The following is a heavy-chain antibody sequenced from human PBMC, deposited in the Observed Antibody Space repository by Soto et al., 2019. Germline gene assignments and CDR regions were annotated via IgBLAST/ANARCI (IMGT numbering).Heavy chain of an antibody. D-gene: IGHD2-2*01. CDR2: IYYSGST. J-gene: IGHJ5*02. CDR1: GGSISSYY. CDR3: ARYNPGDIVVVPAAVARITNYFDP. Sequence: SETLSLTCTVSGGSISSYYWSWIRQPPGKGLEWIGYIYYSGSTNYNPSLKSRVTISVDTSKNQFSLKLSSVTAADTAVYYCARYNPGDIVVVPAAVARITNYFDPWGQGTLVTVSS. V-gene: IGHV4-59*01.